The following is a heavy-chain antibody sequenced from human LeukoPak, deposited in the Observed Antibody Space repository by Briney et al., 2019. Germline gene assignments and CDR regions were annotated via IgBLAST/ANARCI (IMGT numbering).Heavy chain of an antibody. D-gene: IGHD1/OR15-1a*01. CDR1: GFAFSFFA. CDR3: ARNIESGWFDP. J-gene: IGHJ5*02. V-gene: IGHV3-23*01. Sequence: PGGSLRLSCEASGFAFSFFAMSCLRQPPGKGLEWVSTINANSGTRSYAASVRGRFTISRDNSKNTVYLQLNSLRVEDTAVYYCARNIESGWFDPWGPGTLVTVSS. CDR2: INANSGTR.